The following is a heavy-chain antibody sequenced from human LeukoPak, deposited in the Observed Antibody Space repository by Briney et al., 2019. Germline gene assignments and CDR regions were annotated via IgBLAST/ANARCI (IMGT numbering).Heavy chain of an antibody. CDR3: ATVWRGREGYLDY. CDR1: GFTFSSYS. CDR2: ISSSSSYI. J-gene: IGHJ4*02. D-gene: IGHD1-26*01. V-gene: IGHV3-21*01. Sequence: GGSLRLSCAASGFTFSSYSMNWVRQATGKGLEWVSSISSSSSYIYYADSVKGRFTISRDDAKNSLYLQMNSLRAEDTAVYYCATVWRGREGYLDYWGQGILVTVSS.